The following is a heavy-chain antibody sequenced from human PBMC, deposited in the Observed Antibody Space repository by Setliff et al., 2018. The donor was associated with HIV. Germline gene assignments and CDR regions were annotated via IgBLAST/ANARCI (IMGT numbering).Heavy chain of an antibody. CDR3: ARDLHANYHVVDI. Sequence: SETLSLTCTVSGGSLNNGDYFWSWIRQRPGKGLEWIGYISARGTTYYNPSLQSRLTMSADTSKNQLYLKINSVTAADTAVYFCARDLHANYHVVDIWGPGTMVTVSS. J-gene: IGHJ3*02. D-gene: IGHD2-15*01. CDR1: GGSLNNGDYF. CDR2: ISARGTT. V-gene: IGHV4-31*03.